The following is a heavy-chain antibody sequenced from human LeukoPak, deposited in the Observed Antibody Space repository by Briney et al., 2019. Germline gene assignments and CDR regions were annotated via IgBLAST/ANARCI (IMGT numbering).Heavy chain of an antibody. J-gene: IGHJ5*02. CDR2: INWDDDK. CDR1: GFSLSTTGMR. V-gene: IGHV2-70*04. CDR3: ARWSGDWFDP. D-gene: IGHD6-25*01. Sequence: SGPALVKPTQILTLTCTFSGFSLSTTGMRVSWIRQPPGLALEWLARINWDDDKFYSTSLKTRLNISKDTAKNQVVLTMTNMDPVDTATYYCARWSGDWFDPWGQGTLVTVSS.